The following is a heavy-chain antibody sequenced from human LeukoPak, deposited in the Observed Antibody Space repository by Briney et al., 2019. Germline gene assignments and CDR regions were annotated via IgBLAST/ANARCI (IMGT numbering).Heavy chain of an antibody. CDR2: ITGSGGST. CDR1: GFTFSSHA. Sequence: GGSLRLSCAASGFTFSSHAMTWVRQAPGKGLEWGSSITGSGGSTFYADSVKGRFTISRDNAKNSLYLQMNSLRDEDTAVFYCVARGLSSDYWGQGTLVTVSS. J-gene: IGHJ4*02. CDR3: VARGLSSDY. V-gene: IGHV3-48*02.